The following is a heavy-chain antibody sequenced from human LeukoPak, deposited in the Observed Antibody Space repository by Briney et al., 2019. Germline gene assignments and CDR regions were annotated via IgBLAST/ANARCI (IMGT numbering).Heavy chain of an antibody. CDR3: AGPWDQVGFDP. D-gene: IGHD1-26*01. J-gene: IGHJ5*02. CDR1: GYTFTGYY. Sequence: ASETVSCKASGYTFTGYYLHWVRQAPGQGLEWMGWIFPKTGGTSYAQKFQGRVTMTRDTSISTAYMELIGLRSDDTAVYYCAGPWDQVGFDPWGQGTLVTVSS. CDR2: IFPKTGGT. V-gene: IGHV1-2*02.